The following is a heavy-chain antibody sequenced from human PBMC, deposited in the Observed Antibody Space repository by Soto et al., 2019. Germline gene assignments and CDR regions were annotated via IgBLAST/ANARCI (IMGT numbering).Heavy chain of an antibody. CDR2: INPSGGST. V-gene: IGHV1-46*01. Sequence: ASVKVSCKAPGYTFTSYYMHWVRQAPGQGLEWMGIINPSGGSTSYAQKFQGRVTMTRDTSTSTVYMELSSLRSEDTAVYYCARGRPYDFWSGYYTQSRPRIFDYWGQGTLVTVSS. CDR3: ARGRPYDFWSGYYTQSRPRIFDY. J-gene: IGHJ4*02. D-gene: IGHD3-3*01. CDR1: GYTFTSYY.